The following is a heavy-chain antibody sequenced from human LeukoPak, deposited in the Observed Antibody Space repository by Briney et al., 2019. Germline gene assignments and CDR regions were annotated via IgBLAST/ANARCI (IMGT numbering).Heavy chain of an antibody. CDR1: GGSISSSNW. CDR2: INHSGST. Sequence: SETLSLTCAVSGGSISSSNWWSWVRQPPGKGLEWIGEINHSGSTNYNPSLKSRVTISVDTSKNQFSLKLSSVTAADTAVYYCASVRDRNDFWSGYPDYWGQGTLVTVSS. J-gene: IGHJ4*02. D-gene: IGHD3-3*01. V-gene: IGHV4-4*02. CDR3: ASVRDRNDFWSGYPDY.